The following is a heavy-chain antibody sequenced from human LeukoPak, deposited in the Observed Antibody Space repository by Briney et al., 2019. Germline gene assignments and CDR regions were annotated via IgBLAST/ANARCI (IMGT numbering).Heavy chain of an antibody. CDR3: ARDLIVGATLGSDY. Sequence: GGSLRLSCAASGFTVSSNYMSWVRQAPGKGLEGVSVIYSGGSTYYADSVKGRFTISRDHSKNTLYLQMNSLRAEDTAVYYCARDLIVGATLGSDYWGQGTLVTVSS. CDR2: IYSGGST. CDR1: GFTVSSNY. J-gene: IGHJ4*02. D-gene: IGHD1-26*01. V-gene: IGHV3-53*01.